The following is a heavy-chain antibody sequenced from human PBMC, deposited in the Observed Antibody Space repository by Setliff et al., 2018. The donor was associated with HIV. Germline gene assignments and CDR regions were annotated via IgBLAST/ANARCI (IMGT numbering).Heavy chain of an antibody. D-gene: IGHD3-10*01. CDR3: ARSWGSGSYPY. CDR2: INHSGST. J-gene: IGHJ4*02. Sequence: LLETLSLTCAVYGGSFSGYYWSWIRQPPGKGLEWIGEINHSGSTSYNPSLKSRVTISVDTSKNQFSLKLTSVTAADTAVYYCARSWGSGSYPYWGQGTLVTVSS. CDR1: GGSFSGYY. V-gene: IGHV4-34*01.